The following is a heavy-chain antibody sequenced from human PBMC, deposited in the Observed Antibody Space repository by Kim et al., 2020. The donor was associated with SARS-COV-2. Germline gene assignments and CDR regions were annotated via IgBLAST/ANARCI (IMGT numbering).Heavy chain of an antibody. V-gene: IGHV3-9*01. CDR2: ISWNSGSI. CDR1: GFTFDDYA. D-gene: IGHD3-9*01. CDR3: AKDISTGYTAYYFDY. Sequence: GGSLRLSCAASGFTFDDYAMHWVRQAPGKGLEWVSGISWNSGSIGYADSVKGRFIISRDNAKNSLYLQMNSLRAEDTALYYCAKDISTGYTAYYFDYWGQGTLVTVSS. J-gene: IGHJ4*02.